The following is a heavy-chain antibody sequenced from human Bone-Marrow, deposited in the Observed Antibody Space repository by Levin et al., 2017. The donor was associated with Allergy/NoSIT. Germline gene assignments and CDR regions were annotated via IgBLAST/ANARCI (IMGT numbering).Heavy chain of an antibody. J-gene: IGHJ3*02. D-gene: IGHD3-22*01. CDR3: AKMAYESSGYSRWAFDI. V-gene: IGHV3-9*01. CDR2: INWNSGII. CDR1: GFIFDEYA. Sequence: PGGSLRLSCEASGFIFDEYAMHWVRQVPGKGLEWVSGINWNSGIIGYADSVKGRFTISRDNAKNTLFLQMNSLRPEDTALYYCAKMAYESSGYSRWAFDIWGQGTTVTVSS.